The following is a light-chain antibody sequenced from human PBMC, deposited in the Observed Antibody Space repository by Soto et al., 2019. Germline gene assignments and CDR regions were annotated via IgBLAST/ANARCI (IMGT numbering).Light chain of an antibody. J-gene: IGLJ2*01. Sequence: QSVLTQPPSVSGAPGQRVTISCTGSSSNIGAGYDVHWYQQLPGTAPKLLIYGNSNRPSGVPDRFSGSKSGTSASLAITGHQADDEADYYCQSYDSSLSGSVVFGGGTKVTVL. CDR2: GNS. CDR1: SSNIGAGYD. CDR3: QSYDSSLSGSVV. V-gene: IGLV1-40*01.